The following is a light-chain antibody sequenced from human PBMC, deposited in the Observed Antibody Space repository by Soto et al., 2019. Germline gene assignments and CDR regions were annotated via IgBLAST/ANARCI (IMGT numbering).Light chain of an antibody. J-gene: IGKJ1*01. CDR1: QSISTY. V-gene: IGKV1-39*01. CDR3: QQTYSTPWT. Sequence: DIQMTQSPSSLSASVGDRVTITCRASQSISTYLHWYQQKPGKAPKLLIYAASSLQSGVPSRVSGSGSGTDVALTINSLQPEDFATIYCQQTYSTPWTFGQGTKVDIK. CDR2: AAS.